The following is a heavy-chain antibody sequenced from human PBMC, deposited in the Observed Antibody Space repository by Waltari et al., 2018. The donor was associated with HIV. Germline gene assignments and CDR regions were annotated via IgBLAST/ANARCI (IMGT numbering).Heavy chain of an antibody. D-gene: IGHD2-15*01. J-gene: IGHJ6*02. V-gene: IGHV5-51*01. CDR1: GYSFTSYW. CDR2: PSPGDFYT. Sequence: EVQLVQSGAEVKKPGESLKISCKGSGYSFTSYWTGWVRQLPRKGLGWMGAPSPGDFYTRYTPYVQGHVTISSDKSISTADLQWSSLKASDTAMYYCARGGYCSGGSCPDYYYGMDVWGQVTTVTVSS. CDR3: ARGGYCSGGSCPDYYYGMDV.